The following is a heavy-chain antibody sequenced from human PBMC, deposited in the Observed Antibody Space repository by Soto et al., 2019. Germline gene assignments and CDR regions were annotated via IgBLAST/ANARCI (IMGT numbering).Heavy chain of an antibody. CDR2: IIPILGIA. J-gene: IGHJ3*02. V-gene: IGHV1-69*08. Sequence: QVQLVQSGAEVKKPGSSVKVSCKASGGTFSSYTISWVRQAPGQGLEWMGRIIPILGIANYAQKFQGRVTITADKSTSTAYMELSSLRSEDTAMYYCAREGVIDSSAFDIWGQGTMVTVSS. CDR1: GGTFSSYT. D-gene: IGHD3-22*01. CDR3: AREGVIDSSAFDI.